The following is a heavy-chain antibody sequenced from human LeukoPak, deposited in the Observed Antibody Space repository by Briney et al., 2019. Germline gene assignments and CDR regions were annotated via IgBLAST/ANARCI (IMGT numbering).Heavy chain of an antibody. V-gene: IGHV4-34*01. CDR3: ASSSSRSKKGFDY. CDR1: GGSFRGYY. D-gene: IGHD6-13*01. CDR2: INHSGST. Sequence: SETLSLTCAVCGGSFRGYYWSWIRQPPAKGLAWMGEINHSGSTNYHPSLKSRVTISVDTSKHQFSLKLSSVTAADTAVYYCASSSSRSKKGFDYWGQGTLVTVSS. J-gene: IGHJ4*02.